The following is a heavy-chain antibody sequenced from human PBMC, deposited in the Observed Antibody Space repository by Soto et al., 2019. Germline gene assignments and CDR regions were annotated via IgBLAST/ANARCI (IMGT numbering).Heavy chain of an antibody. V-gene: IGHV4-39*01. J-gene: IGHJ4*02. CDR2: IDDTGSP. Sequence: SETLSLTCSVSGGSISSSTYYWGWIRQPPGKGLEWVGSIDDTGSPYYNPSLKGRVTISVDTSKNQFSLKLTSVTAADTAVYYCATHSGGSGSSLLFDYWGQGTLVTVSS. CDR3: ATHSGGSGSSLLFDY. D-gene: IGHD3-10*01. CDR1: GGSISSSTYY.